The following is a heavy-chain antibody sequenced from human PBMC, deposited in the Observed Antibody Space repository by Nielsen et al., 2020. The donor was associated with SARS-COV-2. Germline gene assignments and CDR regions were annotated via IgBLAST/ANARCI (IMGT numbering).Heavy chain of an antibody. D-gene: IGHD1-26*01. CDR1: EITFRSYW. Sequence: GGSLRLSCVVSEITFRSYWMSWVRQAPGKGLEWVANINQDGSEKDYVDSVKGRFTISRDNSDNTLFLQMNSLKIEDTAVYYCARQKRRELRDWFDPWGQGTLVTVSS. V-gene: IGHV3-7*01. J-gene: IGHJ5*02. CDR2: INQDGSEK. CDR3: ARQKRRELRDWFDP.